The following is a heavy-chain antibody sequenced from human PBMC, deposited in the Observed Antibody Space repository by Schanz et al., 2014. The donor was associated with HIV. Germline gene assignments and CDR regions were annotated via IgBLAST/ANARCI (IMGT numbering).Heavy chain of an antibody. CDR3: AREGGNLVEGGYFFDY. D-gene: IGHD2-15*01. J-gene: IGHJ4*02. Sequence: QVQLVQSGGEVKKPGSSVKVSCKASGGAFSSYAISWVRQAPGQGLEWMGGIMPILGTANYAQKLQGRVTITADESTSTAYMELSSLRLEDTAVYYCAREGGNLVEGGYFFDYWGQGTLVTVSS. CDR1: GGAFSSYA. CDR2: IMPILGTA. V-gene: IGHV1-69*01.